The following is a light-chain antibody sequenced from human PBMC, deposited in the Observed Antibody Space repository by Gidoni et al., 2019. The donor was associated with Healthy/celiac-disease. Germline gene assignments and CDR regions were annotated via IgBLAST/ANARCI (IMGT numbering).Light chain of an antibody. V-gene: IGKV3-20*01. Sequence: IVLTHSPGPLSLSPGERATLPCRASQSVSSSYLAWYQQKPGQATRLLIDGASSRATGIPDRCSGSGSGTDFTLTISRLEPEDVAVYYCQQYGSSYTFGQGTKLEIK. CDR2: GAS. CDR3: QQYGSSYT. J-gene: IGKJ2*01. CDR1: QSVSSSY.